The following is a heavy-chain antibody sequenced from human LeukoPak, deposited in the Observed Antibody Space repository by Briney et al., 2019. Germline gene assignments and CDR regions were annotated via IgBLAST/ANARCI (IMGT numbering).Heavy chain of an antibody. D-gene: IGHD6-6*01. V-gene: IGHV1-2*02. CDR3: ARDRNSGSSLDI. J-gene: IGHJ3*02. Sequence: ASVKVSCKTSGYRFSDYYMHWVRQAPGQGLEWMGWIYPYSGDTNYAQNFQGRVTMTRDTSISTAYMELSSLKSDDTAVYYCARDRNSGSSLDIWGQGTMLTVSS. CDR2: IYPYSGDT. CDR1: GYRFSDYY.